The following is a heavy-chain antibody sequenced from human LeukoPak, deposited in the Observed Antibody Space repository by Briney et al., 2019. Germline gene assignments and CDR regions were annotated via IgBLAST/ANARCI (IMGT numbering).Heavy chain of an antibody. V-gene: IGHV4-34*01. CDR3: ARARGLDILTDLDAFDI. CDR2: INHSGST. CDR1: GGSFSGYY. J-gene: IGHJ3*02. D-gene: IGHD3-9*01. Sequence: SETLSLTCAVYGGSFSGYYWSWIRQPPGKGLEWIGEINHSGSTNYNPSLKSRVTISVDTSKNQFSLKLSSVTAADTAVYYCARARGLDILTDLDAFDIRGQGTMVTVSS.